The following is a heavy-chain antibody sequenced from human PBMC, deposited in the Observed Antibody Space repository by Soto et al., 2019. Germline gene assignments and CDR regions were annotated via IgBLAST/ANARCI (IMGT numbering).Heavy chain of an antibody. V-gene: IGHV4-38-2*02. CDR3: ARDERWLQPSFDY. Sequence: PSETLSRTCVETGYSISSGNYWGWIRQPPGKWLEWIGSIYHSGSTYYNPSLKSRVTISVDTSKNQFSLKLSSVTAADSAVYYCARDERWLQPSFDYWGQGTLFTVS. CDR1: GYSISSGNY. J-gene: IGHJ4*02. CDR2: IYHSGST. D-gene: IGHD5-12*01.